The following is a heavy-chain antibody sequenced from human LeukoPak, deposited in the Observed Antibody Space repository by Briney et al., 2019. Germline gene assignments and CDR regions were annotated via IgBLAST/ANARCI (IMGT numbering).Heavy chain of an antibody. CDR2: ISGSGDST. Sequence: PGGSLRLSCAASGFTFSSYSMNWVRQAPGKGLEWVSAISGSGDSTYYADSVKGRFTISRDNSKNTLYLQVNSLRADDTAVYYCAKDRSGSNYGFAYWYFDLWGRGTLVTVSS. J-gene: IGHJ2*01. CDR3: AKDRSGSNYGFAYWYFDL. CDR1: GFTFSSYS. V-gene: IGHV3-23*01. D-gene: IGHD5-18*01.